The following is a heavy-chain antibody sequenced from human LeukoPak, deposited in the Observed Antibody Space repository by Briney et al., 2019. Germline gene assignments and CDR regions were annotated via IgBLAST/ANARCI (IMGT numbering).Heavy chain of an antibody. CDR1: GFTFSDYY. D-gene: IGHD6-6*01. Sequence: GGSLRLSCAASGFTFSDYYMSWIRQAPGKGLEWVSYISSSGSTIYYADSVKGRFTISRDNAKNTLYLQMNSLRAEDTAVYYCAREYTSSSTRVFDYWGQGTLVTVSS. J-gene: IGHJ4*02. V-gene: IGHV3-11*04. CDR3: AREYTSSSTRVFDY. CDR2: ISSSGSTI.